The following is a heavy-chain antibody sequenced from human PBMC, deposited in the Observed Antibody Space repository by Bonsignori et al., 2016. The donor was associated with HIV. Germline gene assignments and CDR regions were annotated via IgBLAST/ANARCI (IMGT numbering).Heavy chain of an antibody. J-gene: IGHJ4*02. Sequence: WIRQPPGKALEWLALIYWDDDKRYSPSLKSRLTITKDTSKNQVVLTMTNMDPVDTATYYCARWAIVVVSIPFDYWGQGTLVTVSS. V-gene: IGHV2-5*02. CDR3: ARWAIVVVSIPFDY. CDR2: IYWDDDK. D-gene: IGHD3-22*01.